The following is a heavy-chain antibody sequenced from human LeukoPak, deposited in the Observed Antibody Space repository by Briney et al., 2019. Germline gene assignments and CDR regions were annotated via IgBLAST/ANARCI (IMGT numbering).Heavy chain of an antibody. J-gene: IGHJ4*02. Sequence: SETLSLTCTVSGGSISSNSYFWGWIRQPPGKGLGWIGTIYYSGSTYYNPSLKSRATISVDTSKNQFSLNLSSVTAADTAVYYCARGPVEAGTAFDYWGQGTLVTVSS. CDR2: IYYSGST. CDR3: ARGPVEAGTAFDY. D-gene: IGHD6-13*01. V-gene: IGHV4-39*01. CDR1: GGSISSNSYF.